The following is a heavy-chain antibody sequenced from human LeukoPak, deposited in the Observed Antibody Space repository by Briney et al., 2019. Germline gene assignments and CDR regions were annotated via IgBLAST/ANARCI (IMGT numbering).Heavy chain of an antibody. Sequence: SVKVSCKASGYTFTGYYMHWVRQAPGQGLEWMGWINPNSGGTNYAQKFQGRVTMTRDTSISTAYMELSRLRSDDTAVYYCARTPSWPYYYYGMDVWGQGTTVTVSS. J-gene: IGHJ6*02. CDR1: GYTFTGYY. CDR2: INPNSGGT. V-gene: IGHV1-2*02. CDR3: ARTPSWPYYYYGMDV.